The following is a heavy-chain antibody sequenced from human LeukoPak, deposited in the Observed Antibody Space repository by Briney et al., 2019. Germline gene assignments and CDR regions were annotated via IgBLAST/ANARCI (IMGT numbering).Heavy chain of an antibody. CDR3: ARDYGDYVFDY. V-gene: IGHV1-2*02. CDR2: INPNNGGT. Sequence: ASVKVSCKASGYTFTGSYMHWVRQAPGQGLEWMGWINPNNGGTNYAQKFQGRVTMTRDTSISTAYMELSRLRSDDTAVYYCARDYGDYVFDYWGQGTLVTVSS. D-gene: IGHD4-17*01. J-gene: IGHJ4*02. CDR1: GYTFTGSY.